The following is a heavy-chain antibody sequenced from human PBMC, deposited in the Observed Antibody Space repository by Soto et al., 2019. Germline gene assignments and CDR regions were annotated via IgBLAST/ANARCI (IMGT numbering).Heavy chain of an antibody. CDR2: IYSGGST. D-gene: IGHD6-6*01. V-gene: IGHV3-53*04. CDR3: ASLPYGSSSFYFDF. Sequence: GGSLRLSCAASGFTVSSNYMTWVRQAPGKGLEWVSVIYSGGSTYYADSVKGRFTISRHNSKNTLYLQMNSLRAEDTAVYYCASLPYGSSSFYFDFWGQGTLVTVSS. CDR1: GFTVSSNY. J-gene: IGHJ4*02.